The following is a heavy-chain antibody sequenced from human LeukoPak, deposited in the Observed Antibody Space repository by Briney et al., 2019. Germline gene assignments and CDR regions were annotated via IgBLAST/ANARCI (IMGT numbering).Heavy chain of an antibody. CDR3: TRDHDFWSGPFDV. CDR1: GFTFGDYS. V-gene: IGHV3-49*04. D-gene: IGHD3-3*01. CDR2: IRRKGYGGTT. J-gene: IGHJ6*04. Sequence: GGSLRLSCTAPGFTFGDYSLSWGRQAPEKGREWGGFIRRKGYGGTTESPPSVKGRFIISRDDSKSTASLQINSVKTEDTAVYYCTRDHDFWSGPFDVWPKGTTVTVSS.